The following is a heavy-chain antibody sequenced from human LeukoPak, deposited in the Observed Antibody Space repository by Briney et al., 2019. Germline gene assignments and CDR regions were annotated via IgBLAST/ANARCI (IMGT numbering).Heavy chain of an antibody. J-gene: IGHJ4*02. CDR2: ISLTAGT. Sequence: GGSLRLSCAASVFTSNDSAMNSVRQASAKRLQCASTISLTAGTHYADSVKGRFTVSRHNSKNMLFLQMNSLRGEDPAVYFCAIDFDSGACFGDCWGQGALVTVSS. CDR1: VFTSNDSA. CDR3: AIDFDSGACFGDC. V-gene: IGHV3-23*01. D-gene: IGHD2-21*01.